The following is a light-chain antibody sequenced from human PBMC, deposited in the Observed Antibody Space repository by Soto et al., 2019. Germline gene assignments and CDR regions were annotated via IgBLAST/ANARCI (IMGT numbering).Light chain of an antibody. CDR2: DAS. V-gene: IGKV1-5*01. CDR1: QSISSW. J-gene: IGKJ4*02. CDR3: QQYYIYPLA. Sequence: DNQVTQSPAALSASKGGRVTSTCRASQSISSWLAWYQQKPGKAPKLLIYDASSLESGVPSRFIFCGSGTEFTLSVCSLQTAAFAPYCCQQYYIYPLAFGGGTKVDIK.